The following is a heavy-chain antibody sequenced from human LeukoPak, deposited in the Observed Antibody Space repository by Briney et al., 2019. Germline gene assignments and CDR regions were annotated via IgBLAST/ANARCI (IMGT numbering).Heavy chain of an antibody. J-gene: IGHJ5*02. V-gene: IGHV3-13*01. CDR3: ARGTRYCSGGSCYSGASNWFDP. CDR1: GFTFSSYD. Sequence: GGSLRLSCAASGFTFSSYDMHWVRQATGKGLEWVSAIGTAGDTYSPGSVKGRFTISRENAKNSLYLQMNSLRAGDTAVYYCARGTRYCSGGSCYSGASNWFDPWGQGTLVTVSS. D-gene: IGHD2-15*01. CDR2: IGTAGDT.